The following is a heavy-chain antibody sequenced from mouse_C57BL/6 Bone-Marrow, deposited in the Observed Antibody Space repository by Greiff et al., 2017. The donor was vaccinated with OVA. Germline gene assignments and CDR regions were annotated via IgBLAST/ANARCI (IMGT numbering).Heavy chain of an antibody. J-gene: IGHJ3*01. Sequence: QVQLQQSGPELVKPGASVKISCKASGYAFSSSWMNWVKQRPGKGLEWIGRIYPGDGDTNYNGKFKGKATLTADKSSSTAYMQLSSLTSEDTAVYYCTTWGLRWFAYWGQGTLVTVSA. D-gene: IGHD2-4*01. V-gene: IGHV1-82*01. CDR3: TTWGLRWFAY. CDR1: GYAFSSSW. CDR2: IYPGDGDT.